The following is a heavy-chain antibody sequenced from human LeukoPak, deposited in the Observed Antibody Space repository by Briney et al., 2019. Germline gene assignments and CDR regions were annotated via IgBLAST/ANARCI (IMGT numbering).Heavy chain of an antibody. Sequence: ASVKVSCKASGGTFSSYAISWVRQAPGQGLEWVGGIIPIFGTANYAQKFQGRVTITADESTSTAYMELSSLRSEDTAVYYCARGAPYCSSTSCHASWFDPWGQGTLVTVSS. CDR3: ARGAPYCSSTSCHASWFDP. J-gene: IGHJ5*02. D-gene: IGHD2-2*01. V-gene: IGHV1-69*01. CDR1: GGTFSSYA. CDR2: IIPIFGTA.